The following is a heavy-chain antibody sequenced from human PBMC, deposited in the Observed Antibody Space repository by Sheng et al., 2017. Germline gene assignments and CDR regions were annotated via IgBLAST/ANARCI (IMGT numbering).Heavy chain of an antibody. CDR3: ARSGGLANWFDP. CDR1: GGSISSYY. V-gene: IGHV4-59*01. J-gene: IGHJ5*02. CDR2: IYYSGST. D-gene: IGHD3-10*01. Sequence: QVQLQESGPGLVKPSETLSLTCTVSGGSISSYYWSWIRQPPGKGLEWIGYIYYSGSTNYNPSLKSRVTISVDTSKNQFSLKLSSVTAADTAVYYCARSGGLANWFDPWGQGTLVTVSS.